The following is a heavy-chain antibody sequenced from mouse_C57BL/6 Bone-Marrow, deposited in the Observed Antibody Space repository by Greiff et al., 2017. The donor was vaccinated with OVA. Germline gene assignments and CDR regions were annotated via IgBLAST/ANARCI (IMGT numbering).Heavy chain of an antibody. CDR3: TAYGPLDY. CDR2: IDPENGDT. Sequence: EVQLQQSGAELVRPGASVKLSCTASGFNIKDDYMHWVKQRPEQGLEWIGWIDPENGDTEYASKFQGKATITADTSSNTAYLQLSSLTSEDTAVYYGTAYGPLDYWGQGTTLTVSS. CDR1: GFNIKDDY. J-gene: IGHJ2*01. D-gene: IGHD6-5*01. V-gene: IGHV14-4*01.